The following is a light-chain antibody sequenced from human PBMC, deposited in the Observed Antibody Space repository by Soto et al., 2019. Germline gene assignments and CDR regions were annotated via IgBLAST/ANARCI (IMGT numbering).Light chain of an antibody. J-gene: IGLJ1*01. CDR1: SNDIGRYNL. Sequence: QSALTQSASVSGSPGQSITISCTGTSNDIGRYNLVSWYQQSPGRAPRLLIYEDSKRPSGVSNRFSGSKSANTASLTISGLQAEDESIYYCCSYAPSATYIFGTGTKLTVL. CDR2: EDS. CDR3: CSYAPSATYI. V-gene: IGLV2-23*01.